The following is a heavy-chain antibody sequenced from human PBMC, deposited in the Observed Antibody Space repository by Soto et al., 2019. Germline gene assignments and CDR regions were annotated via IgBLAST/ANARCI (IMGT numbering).Heavy chain of an antibody. D-gene: IGHD3-22*01. CDR2: ISSYNGNT. J-gene: IGHJ6*02. V-gene: IGHV1-18*01. CDR3: ARAPTRDSSGRDLGMEV. CDR1: GYTFTSYG. Sequence: QVQLVQSGAEVKKPGASVKVSCKASGYTFTSYGITWVRQAPGQGLEWMGWISSYNGNTNYAQRLQGRVTMTTDTSTSTAYMELRSLRSDDTAVYYCARAPTRDSSGRDLGMEVWGQGTTVTVSS.